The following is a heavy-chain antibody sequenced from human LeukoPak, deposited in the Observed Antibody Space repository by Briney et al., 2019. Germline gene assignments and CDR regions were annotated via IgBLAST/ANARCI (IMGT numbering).Heavy chain of an antibody. Sequence: SETLSLTCTVSGGSISSGGYYWSWIRQHPGKGLEWIGYIYYSGSTYYNPSLKSRVTISVDTSKNQFSLKLSSVTAADTAVYYCARGRPHMTTDGMDVWGQGTTVTVSS. V-gene: IGHV4-31*03. D-gene: IGHD4-11*01. J-gene: IGHJ6*02. CDR3: ARGRPHMTTDGMDV. CDR1: GGSISSGGYY. CDR2: IYYSGST.